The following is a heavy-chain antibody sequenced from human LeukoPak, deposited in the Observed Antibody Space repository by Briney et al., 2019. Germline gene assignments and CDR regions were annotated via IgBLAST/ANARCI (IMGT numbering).Heavy chain of an antibody. D-gene: IGHD2-21*02. CDR2: ISYSGST. CDR1: GGSISSYY. J-gene: IGHJ2*01. V-gene: IGHV4-59*01. Sequence: PSETLSLTCTVSGGSISSYYWSWIRQPPGKGLEWIGYISYSGSTNYNPSLKSRVTISVDTSRNQFSLKLSSVTAADTAVYYCARARHIVVVTAISAPGKIDLWGRGTLVTVSS. CDR3: ARARHIVVVTAISAPGKIDL.